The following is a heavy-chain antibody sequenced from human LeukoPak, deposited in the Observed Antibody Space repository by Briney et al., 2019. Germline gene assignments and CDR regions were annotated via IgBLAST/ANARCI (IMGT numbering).Heavy chain of an antibody. V-gene: IGHV4-59*08. D-gene: IGHD1-26*01. J-gene: IGHJ4*02. CDR3: ARHALHGTHSLDY. CDR1: GGSISGYS. Sequence: KASETLSLTCTVSGGSISGYSWTWIRQPLGEGVEWIGHIYYKGITTYKPSLRSRLIISVDTAKNQFSLNLNSVTAADTAIYYCARHALHGTHSLDYWGQGALVTVSS. CDR2: IYYKGIT.